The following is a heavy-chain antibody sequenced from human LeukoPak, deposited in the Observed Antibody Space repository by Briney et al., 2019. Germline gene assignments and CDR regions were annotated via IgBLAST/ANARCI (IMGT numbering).Heavy chain of an antibody. D-gene: IGHD4-17*01. J-gene: IGHJ6*02. CDR2: IYSGGST. Sequence: GGSLRLSCAASGFTVSSNYMSWVRQAPGKGLEWVSVIYSGGSTYYADSVKGRFTISRDNSKNTLSLQMNSLRAEDTAVYYCARECHGDQGYGMDVWGQGTTVTVSS. CDR3: ARECHGDQGYGMDV. V-gene: IGHV3-66*01. CDR1: GFTVSSNY.